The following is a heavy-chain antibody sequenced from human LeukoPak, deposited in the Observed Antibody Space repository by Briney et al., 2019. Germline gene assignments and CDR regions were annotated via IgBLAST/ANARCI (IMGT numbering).Heavy chain of an antibody. CDR3: ARDTEYCSGGSCYSN. CDR1: GGTFSRFA. CDR2: IIPTLAIT. V-gene: IGHV1-69*04. J-gene: IGHJ4*02. Sequence: RASVKVSCKASGGTFSRFAISWVRQAPGQGLEWMGKIIPTLAITDYSQKFQGRVTMTTDTSTSTAYMELRSLRSDDTAVYFCARDTEYCSGGSCYSNWGQGTLVTVSS. D-gene: IGHD2-15*01.